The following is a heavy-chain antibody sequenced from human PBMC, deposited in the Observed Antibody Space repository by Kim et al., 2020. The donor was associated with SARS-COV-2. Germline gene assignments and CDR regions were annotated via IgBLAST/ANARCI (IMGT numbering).Heavy chain of an antibody. D-gene: IGHD1-26*01. J-gene: IGHJ4*02. CDR3: TRDRSGSYPKSYYFDY. Sequence: VKGRFTISRDNAKNSLCLQMNSLRVEDTAVYYCTRDRSGSYPKSYYFDYWGQGTLVTVSS. V-gene: IGHV3-11*05.